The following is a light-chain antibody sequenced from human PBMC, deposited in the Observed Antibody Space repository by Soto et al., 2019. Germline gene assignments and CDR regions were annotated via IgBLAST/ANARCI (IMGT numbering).Light chain of an antibody. CDR1: TSNVANNF. CDR2: DDI. CDR3: GSWDSSLTANV. V-gene: IGLV1-51*01. J-gene: IGLJ1*01. Sequence: QSFLTHPPSLSAAPGQKVTISCSGTTSNVANNFVSWYQQFPGKAPKLLIYDDIRRPSGIPDRFSASKSGTSATLGITGLQTGDEADYYCGSWDSSLTANVFGTGTKVTVL.